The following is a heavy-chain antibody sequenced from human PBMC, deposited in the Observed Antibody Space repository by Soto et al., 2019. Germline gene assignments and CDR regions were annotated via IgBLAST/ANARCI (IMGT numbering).Heavy chain of an antibody. CDR2: IKRKSDGGTT. CDR1: GFTFSYAW. Sequence: PGGSLRLSCAVSGFTFSYAWMSWVRQAPGKGLEWVGRIKRKSDGGTTDYAAPVQDRFTISRDDSRNTVYLQMNSLRSEDTAVYYCASRPHSGSYSAFDYWGQGTLVT. CDR3: ASRPHSGSYSAFDY. D-gene: IGHD1-26*01. V-gene: IGHV3-15*01. J-gene: IGHJ4*02.